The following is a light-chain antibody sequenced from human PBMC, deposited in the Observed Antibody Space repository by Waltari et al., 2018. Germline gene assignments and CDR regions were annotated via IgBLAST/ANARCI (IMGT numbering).Light chain of an antibody. CDR3: CSYAGSIPVV. CDR1: RSDRRYYNL. V-gene: IGLV2-23*02. CDR2: EVN. J-gene: IGLJ3*02. Sequence: QPALSQPTSVSVSPVQSIPISYSATRSDRRYYNLVSCYPQHPCNTPKLMIYEVNKRSSEVSNRFSGFRSGNTASLTISGLQAEDEADYYCCSYAGSIPVVFGGGTKLTVL.